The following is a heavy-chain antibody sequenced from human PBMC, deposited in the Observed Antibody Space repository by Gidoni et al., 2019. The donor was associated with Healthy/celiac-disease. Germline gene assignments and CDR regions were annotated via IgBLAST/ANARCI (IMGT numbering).Heavy chain of an antibody. CDR1: GGTFSSYA. V-gene: IGHV1-69*01. Sequence: QVQLVQSGAEVKKPGSSVKVSCKASGGTFSSYAISWVRQAPGQGLEWMGGIIPIFGTANYAQKCQGRVTINADESTSTAYMELSSLRSEDTAVYYCARSGEYYYDSSGYYLPFDYWGQGTLVTVSS. CDR3: ARSGEYYYDSSGYYLPFDY. CDR2: IIPIFGTA. D-gene: IGHD3-22*01. J-gene: IGHJ4*02.